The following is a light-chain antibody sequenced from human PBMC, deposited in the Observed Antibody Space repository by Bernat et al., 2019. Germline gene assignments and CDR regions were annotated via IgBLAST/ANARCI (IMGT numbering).Light chain of an antibody. J-gene: IGKJ4*01. CDR3: LQDYRYPLT. V-gene: IGKV1-6*01. CDR2: ATS. Sequence: AIQMTQSPFSLSASVGDRVAMTCRASQDIGSELDWYQQKPGEAPRLLIYATSILQSGVPSRFSGGGSGTDFTLTITGLRPEDFATYYCLQDYRYPLTFGGGTKVEI. CDR1: QDIGSE.